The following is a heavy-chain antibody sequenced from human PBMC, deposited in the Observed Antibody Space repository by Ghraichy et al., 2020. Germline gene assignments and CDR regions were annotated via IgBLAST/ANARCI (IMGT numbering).Heavy chain of an antibody. CDR3: GRWLDRNDAFDI. J-gene: IGHJ3*02. D-gene: IGHD6-19*01. Sequence: ASVKVSCKASGYTFTSYDINWVRQATGQGLEWMGWMNPNSGNTGYAQKFQGRVTMTRNTSISTAYMELSSLRSEDTAVYYCGRWLDRNDAFDIWGQGTMVTVSS. CDR1: GYTFTSYD. V-gene: IGHV1-8*01. CDR2: MNPNSGNT.